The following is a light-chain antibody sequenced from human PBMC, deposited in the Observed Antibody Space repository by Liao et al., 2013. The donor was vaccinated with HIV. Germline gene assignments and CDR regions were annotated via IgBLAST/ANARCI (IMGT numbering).Light chain of an antibody. CDR3: QVWDSSSDHRGV. CDR1: NIGTKS. V-gene: IGLV3-21*01. CDR2: YDN. Sequence: SYVLTQPPSVSVAPGKTARITCEGNNIGTKSVHWYQQKPGQAPVLVIYYDNNRPSGIPARLSGANSGNTATLTISRVEAGDEADYYCQVWDSSSDHRGVFGGGTKLTVL. J-gene: IGLJ3*02.